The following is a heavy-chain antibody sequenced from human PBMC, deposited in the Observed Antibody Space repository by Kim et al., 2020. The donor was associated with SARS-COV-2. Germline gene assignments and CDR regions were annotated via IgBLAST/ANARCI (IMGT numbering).Heavy chain of an antibody. CDR1: GGSISSYH. CDR3: ARRASGYYSFDK. V-gene: IGHV4-59*08. D-gene: IGHD3-22*01. CDR2: IFSSGST. Sequence: SETLSLTCTVSGGSISSYHWNWIRQPPGKGLEWIGYIFSSGSTNYNPSLKSRVAISVDTSKNQFSLKLTSVTAADTAVYYCARRASGYYSFDKWGQGTRV. J-gene: IGHJ4*02.